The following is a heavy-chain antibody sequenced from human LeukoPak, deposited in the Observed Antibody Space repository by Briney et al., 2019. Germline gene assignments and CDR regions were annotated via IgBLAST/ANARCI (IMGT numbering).Heavy chain of an antibody. J-gene: IGHJ5*02. Sequence: ASVKVSCKTSGYTFTGQYLHWVRQAPGQGLEWMGWINPNSGGTKSAQKFQGRVTMTRDTSISTAYMELSRLRSDDTAVYYCARGGSNWFDPWGQGTLVTVSS. CDR2: INPNSGGT. CDR3: ARGGSNWFDP. CDR1: GYTFTGQY. V-gene: IGHV1-2*02. D-gene: IGHD5-12*01.